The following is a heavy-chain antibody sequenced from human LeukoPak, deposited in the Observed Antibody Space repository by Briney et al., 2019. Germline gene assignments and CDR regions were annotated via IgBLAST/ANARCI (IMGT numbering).Heavy chain of an antibody. V-gene: IGHV3-23*01. Sequence: GGSLRLSCAAAGFPFNTFAMSWVRQAPGKGPEWVSGISETGTRTYYSDSVKGRFATSRDNSKNTLFLQLSSLRAEDTAVYYCAKLGGHPLHNYYVGVWGKGTTVAVSS. J-gene: IGHJ6*03. CDR3: AKLGGHPLHNYYVGV. CDR2: ISETGTRT. D-gene: IGHD3-16*01. CDR1: GFPFNTFA.